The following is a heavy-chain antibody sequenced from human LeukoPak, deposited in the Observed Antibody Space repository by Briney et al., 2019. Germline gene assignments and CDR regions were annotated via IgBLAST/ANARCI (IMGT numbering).Heavy chain of an antibody. J-gene: IGHJ3*02. CDR2: MNPNSGNT. D-gene: IGHD3-22*01. CDR1: GYTFTSYD. CDR3: ARVLGYYYDSSGYSDAFDI. V-gene: IGHV1-8*03. Sequence: ASVKVSCKASGYTFTSYDINWVRQATGQGLEWMGWMNPNSGNTGYAQKFQGRVTITRNTSISTAYMELSSLRSEDTAVYYCARVLGYYYDSSGYSDAFDIWGQGTMVTVSS.